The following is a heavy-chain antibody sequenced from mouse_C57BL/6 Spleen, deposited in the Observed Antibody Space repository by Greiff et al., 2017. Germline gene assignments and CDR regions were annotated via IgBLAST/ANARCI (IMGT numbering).Heavy chain of an antibody. CDR1: GYAFSSYW. J-gene: IGHJ2*01. CDR3: ARWDGSSSYYFDY. CDR2: IYPGDGDT. Sequence: SGAELVKPGASVKISCKASGYAFSSYWMNWVKQRPGKGLEWIGQIYPGDGDTNYNGKFKGKATLTADKSSSTAYMQLSSLTSEDSAVYFCARWDGSSSYYFDYWGQGTTLTVSS. D-gene: IGHD1-1*01. V-gene: IGHV1-80*01.